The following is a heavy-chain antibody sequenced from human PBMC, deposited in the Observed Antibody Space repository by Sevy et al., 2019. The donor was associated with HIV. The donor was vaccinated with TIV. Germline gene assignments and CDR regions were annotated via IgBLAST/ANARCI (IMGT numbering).Heavy chain of an antibody. D-gene: IGHD1-26*01. CDR2: INSDGNYR. CDR1: GFTFSTYW. CDR3: ARESRGSLEGFDI. V-gene: IGHV3-74*01. Sequence: GGSLRLSCAASGFTFSTYWMHWVRQAPGKGLVLVSRINSDGNYRSYVESVEGRFTISRDNAQNTLFLQMSSLRVEDTAVYYCARESRGSLEGFDIWGQGTMVTVS. J-gene: IGHJ3*02.